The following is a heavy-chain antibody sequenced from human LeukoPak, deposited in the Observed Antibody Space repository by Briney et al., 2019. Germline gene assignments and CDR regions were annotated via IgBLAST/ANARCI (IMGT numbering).Heavy chain of an antibody. Sequence: SQTLPLTCAISGDSVSSNSAAWNWIRKSPSRGLEWLGGTYYRSKWWNDYAVSVKSRITVTPDTSKNQFSLRVNSVTPEDTAVYYCAREVAGTWAFDVWGQGTTVTVSS. J-gene: IGHJ3*01. CDR2: TYYRSKWWN. CDR1: GDSVSSNSAA. CDR3: AREVAGTWAFDV. V-gene: IGHV6-1*01. D-gene: IGHD6-19*01.